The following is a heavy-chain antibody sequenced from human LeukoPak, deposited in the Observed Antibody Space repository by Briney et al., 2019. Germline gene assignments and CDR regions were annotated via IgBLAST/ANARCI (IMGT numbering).Heavy chain of an antibody. J-gene: IGHJ6*03. V-gene: IGHV1-69*05. CDR2: IIPIFGTA. CDR1: GGTFSSYA. CDR3: AKGVYAPTYYYYYMDV. D-gene: IGHD2-8*01. Sequence: GASVKVSCKASGGTFSSYAISWVRQAPGQGLEWMGGIIPIFGTANYAQKFQGRVTITTDESTSTAYMELSSLRSEDTAVYYCAKGVYAPTYYYYYMDVWGKGTTVTVSS.